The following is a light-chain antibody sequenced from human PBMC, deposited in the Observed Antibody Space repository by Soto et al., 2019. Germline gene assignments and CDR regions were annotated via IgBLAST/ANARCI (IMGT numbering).Light chain of an antibody. Sequence: EIESTSRPATHHETQEEGATLSCRASQSISTTVAWYQQKPGQAPRLLIYGASTRATGIPARFSGSGSGTEFTLIISSLQSEDSAVYYFQQYNSWLGTFGQG. CDR2: GAS. CDR1: QSISTT. CDR3: QQYNSWLGT. V-gene: IGKV3-15*01. J-gene: IGKJ1*01.